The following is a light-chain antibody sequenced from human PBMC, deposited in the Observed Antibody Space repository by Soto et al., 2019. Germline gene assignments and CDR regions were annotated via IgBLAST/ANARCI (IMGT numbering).Light chain of an antibody. V-gene: IGKV3-20*01. J-gene: IGKJ5*01. Sequence: EVVLTQSPATLSLSPGERATLSCRASQSVSSTYLAWYQQQPGQAPRLLMSGTSNRATGTPDRFSGSGSGTDFALTISRLEPEEFAVYYCQQYGSPPITFGQVTRLEIK. CDR3: QQYGSPPIT. CDR2: GTS. CDR1: QSVSSTY.